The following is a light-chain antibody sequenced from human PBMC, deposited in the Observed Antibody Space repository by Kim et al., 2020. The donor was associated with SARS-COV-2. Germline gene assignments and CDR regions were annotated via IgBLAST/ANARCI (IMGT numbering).Light chain of an antibody. CDR3: QQSYSTLMYT. CDR2: AAS. J-gene: IGKJ2*01. CDR1: QSISSY. Sequence: ASVGDRVTITCRASQSISSYLNWYQQKPGKAPKLLIYAASSLQSGVPSRFSGSGSGTDFTLTISSLQPEDFATYYCQQSYSTLMYTFGQGTKLEI. V-gene: IGKV1-39*01.